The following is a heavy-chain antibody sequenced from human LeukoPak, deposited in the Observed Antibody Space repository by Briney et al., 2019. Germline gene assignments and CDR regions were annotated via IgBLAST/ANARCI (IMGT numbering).Heavy chain of an antibody. CDR2: IRYDGNNK. D-gene: IGHD3-22*01. Sequence: PGGSLRLSCAASGFTFSSYGMHWVRQAPGKGLEWVAFIRYDGNNKYYADSVKGRFTISRDNSKNTLYLQMNSLRAEDTAVYYCAKVMGPYYYDSSGYYGTFDYWGQGTLVTVSS. CDR1: GFTFSSYG. V-gene: IGHV3-30*02. CDR3: AKVMGPYYYDSSGYYGTFDY. J-gene: IGHJ4*02.